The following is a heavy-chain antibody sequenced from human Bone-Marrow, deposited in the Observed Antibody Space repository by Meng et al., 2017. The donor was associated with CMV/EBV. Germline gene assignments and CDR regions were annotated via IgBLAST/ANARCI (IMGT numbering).Heavy chain of an antibody. Sequence: SETLSLTCTVSGGSISSYYWSWIRQPPGKGLEWIGYIYYSGSTNYNPSLKSRVTISVDTSKIQFSLRLSSVTAADTAVYYCARVYSSSSGYFDYWGRGTLVTVSS. J-gene: IGHJ4*02. CDR2: IYYSGST. CDR3: ARVYSSSSGYFDY. D-gene: IGHD6-6*01. CDR1: GGSISSYY. V-gene: IGHV4-59*01.